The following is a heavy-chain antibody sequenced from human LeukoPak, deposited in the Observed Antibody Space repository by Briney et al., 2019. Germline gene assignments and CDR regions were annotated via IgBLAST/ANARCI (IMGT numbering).Heavy chain of an antibody. J-gene: IGHJ1*01. CDR2: ISGRSTHI. CDR1: GFSFSDYD. D-gene: IGHD3-16*01. CDR3: GRAFPPLRTSSAGDL. V-gene: IGHV3-21*01. Sequence: GGSLRLSCSASGFSFSDYDMSWVRQAPGKGLEWVSAISGRSTHIYYGESVKGRFTISRDNAKNSLYLQMDSLGVEDTAVYYCGRAFPPLRTSSAGDLWGQGTLVIVSS.